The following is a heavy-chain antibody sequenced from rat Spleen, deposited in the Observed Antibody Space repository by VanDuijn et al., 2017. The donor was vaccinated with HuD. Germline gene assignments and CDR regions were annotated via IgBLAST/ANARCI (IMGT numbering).Heavy chain of an antibody. J-gene: IGHJ2*01. CDR3: ARHHPKGFYYFDY. D-gene: IGHD1-11*01. CDR1: GFTFNNYW. CDR2: ISTGGGNT. Sequence: EVQLVESGGGLVQPGRSLKLSCVASGFTFNNYWMTWIRQAPGKGLEWVASISTGGGNTYYGDSVKGRFTISRDNAKSTLYLQMNSLRSEDTATYYCARHHPKGFYYFDYWGQGVMVTVSS. V-gene: IGHV5-31*01.